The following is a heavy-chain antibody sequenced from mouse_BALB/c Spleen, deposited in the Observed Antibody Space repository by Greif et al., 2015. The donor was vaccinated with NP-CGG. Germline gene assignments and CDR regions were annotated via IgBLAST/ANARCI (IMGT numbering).Heavy chain of an antibody. J-gene: IGHJ3*01. CDR3: ASRGLGSFAY. Sequence: QVQLKQSGAELVRPGTSVKVSCKASGYAFANYLIEWVKQRPGQGLEWIGVINPGSGGTNYNEKFKGKATLTADKSSSTAYMQRSSLTSDDSAVYFRASRGLGSFAYWGQGTLVTVSA. CDR2: INPGSGGT. D-gene: IGHD3-3*01. V-gene: IGHV1-54*01. CDR1: GYAFANYL.